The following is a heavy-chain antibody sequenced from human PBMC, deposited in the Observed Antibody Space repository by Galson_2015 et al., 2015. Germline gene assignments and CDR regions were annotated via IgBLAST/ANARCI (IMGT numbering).Heavy chain of an antibody. Sequence: SLRLSCAASGFTFSSYSMNWVRQAPGKGLEWVSYISSSSSTIYYADSVKGRFTISRDNAKNSLYLQMNSLRDEDTAVYYCARDLCSGGSCYRNVYYYYYGMDVWGQGTTVTVSS. CDR3: ARDLCSGGSCYRNVYYYYYGMDV. V-gene: IGHV3-48*02. D-gene: IGHD2-15*01. CDR1: GFTFSSYS. CDR2: ISSSSSTI. J-gene: IGHJ6*02.